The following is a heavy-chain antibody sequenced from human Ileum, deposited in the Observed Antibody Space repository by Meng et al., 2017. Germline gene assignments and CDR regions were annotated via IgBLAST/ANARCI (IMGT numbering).Heavy chain of an antibody. V-gene: IGHV4-61*01. CDR2: IHYSGSR. J-gene: IGHJ4*02. CDR1: GGPVSSASYY. CDR3: ARFYGSGTFEVHDY. Sequence: VHGRGSGPGWVRPPETLSPTFNVSGGPVSSASYYWSWIRQPPGKGLEWIGLIHYSGSRNYNPSLKSRVTMSVDTSKNQVSLRLTSVTAADTAVYYCARFYGSGTFEVHDYWGQGTLVTVSS. D-gene: IGHD3-10*01.